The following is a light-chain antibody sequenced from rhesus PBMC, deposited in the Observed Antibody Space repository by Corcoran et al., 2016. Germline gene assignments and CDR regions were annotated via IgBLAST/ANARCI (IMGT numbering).Light chain of an antibody. CDR1: QGISSW. V-gene: IGKV1-22*01. CDR2: KAS. Sequence: DIQMTQSPSSLSVSIGDTVTITCRASQGISSWLAWYQQKPGKAPKLLTYKASILQSGVPSRFSGSGSGTDFTLTISRMQSEDFATYYCQQYSSRPYSFGQGTKVEIK. CDR3: QQYSSRPYS. J-gene: IGKJ2*01.